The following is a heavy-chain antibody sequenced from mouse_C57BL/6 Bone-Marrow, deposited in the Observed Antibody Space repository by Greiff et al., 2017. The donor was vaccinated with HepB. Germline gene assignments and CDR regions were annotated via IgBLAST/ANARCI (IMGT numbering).Heavy chain of an antibody. V-gene: IGHV5-12*01. Sequence: EVQVVESGGGLVQPGGSLKLSCAASGFTFSDYYMYWVRQTPEKRLEWVAYISNGGGSTYYPDTVKGRFTISRDNAQNTLYLQMSRLKSEDTAMYYCERQGVYYDSFAYWGQGTLVTVSA. J-gene: IGHJ3*01. CDR3: ERQGVYYDSFAY. CDR1: GFTFSDYY. CDR2: ISNGGGST. D-gene: IGHD2-4*01.